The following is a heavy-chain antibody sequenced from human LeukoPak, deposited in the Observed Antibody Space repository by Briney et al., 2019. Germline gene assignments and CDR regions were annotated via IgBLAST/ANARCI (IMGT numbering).Heavy chain of an antibody. V-gene: IGHV3-30*02. J-gene: IGHJ6*03. CDR1: GFTFSSYG. Sequence: GGSLRLSCAASGFTFSSYGMHWVRQAPGKGLEWVAFIRYDGSNKYYADSVKGRFTISRDNSKNTLYLQMNSPRAEDTAVYYCAREPGVGYYYYYYYMDVWGKGTTVTISS. D-gene: IGHD2-2*01. CDR3: AREPGVGYYYYYYYMDV. CDR2: IRYDGSNK.